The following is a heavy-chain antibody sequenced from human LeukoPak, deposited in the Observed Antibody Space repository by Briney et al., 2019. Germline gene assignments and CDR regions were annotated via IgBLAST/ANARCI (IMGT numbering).Heavy chain of an antibody. V-gene: IGHV3-21*01. CDR3: ARGSGYSSGWYGQEFDY. D-gene: IGHD6-19*01. CDR1: GFTFSSYS. J-gene: IGHJ4*02. Sequence: GGSLRLSCAASGFTFSSYSMNWVRQAPGKGLEWVSSISSSSSYIYYADSVKGRFTISRDNAKNSLYLQMNSLRAEDTAVYYCARGSGYSSGWYGQEFDYWGQGTLVTVSS. CDR2: ISSSSSYI.